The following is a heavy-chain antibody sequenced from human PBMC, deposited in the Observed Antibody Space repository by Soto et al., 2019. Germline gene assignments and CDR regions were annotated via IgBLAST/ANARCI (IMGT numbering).Heavy chain of an antibody. V-gene: IGHV4-34*01. D-gene: IGHD3-3*01. CDR2: INHSGST. Sequence: SETLSLTCAVYGGSFSGYYWSWIRQPPGKGLEWIGEINHSGSTNYNPSLKSRVTISVDTSKNQFSLKLSSVTAADTAVYYCARGRYYDFWSGHYYYYGMDVWGQGTTVTVSS. J-gene: IGHJ6*02. CDR1: GGSFSGYY. CDR3: ARGRYYDFWSGHYYYYGMDV.